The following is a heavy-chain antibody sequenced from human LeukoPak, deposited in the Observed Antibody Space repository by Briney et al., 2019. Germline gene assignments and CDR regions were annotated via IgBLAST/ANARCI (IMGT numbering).Heavy chain of an antibody. V-gene: IGHV1-69*05. Sequence: ASVKVSCKPSGGTFSSYAISWVRQAPGQGLEWMGRIIPIFGTANHAQKFQGRVTITTDESTSTAYMELSSLRSEDTAVYYCATPLNYYDSSGYPPGDLDYWGQGTLVTVSS. D-gene: IGHD3-22*01. CDR1: GGTFSSYA. J-gene: IGHJ4*02. CDR3: ATPLNYYDSSGYPPGDLDY. CDR2: IIPIFGTA.